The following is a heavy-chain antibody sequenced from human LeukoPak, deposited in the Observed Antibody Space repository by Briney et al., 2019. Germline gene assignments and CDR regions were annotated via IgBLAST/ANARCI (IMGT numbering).Heavy chain of an antibody. V-gene: IGHV3-23*01. CDR3: AKDLEATRRGGFDY. Sequence: GGSWRLSCAASGFTFSSYAMGWVRQAPGKGLDWVSAISGSGGSTFYADSVKGRFTISRDNSKSTLYLQMNSLSAEDTAVYYCAKDLEATRRGGFDYWGQGTLVTVSS. D-gene: IGHD5-12*01. CDR2: ISGSGGST. J-gene: IGHJ4*02. CDR1: GFTFSSYA.